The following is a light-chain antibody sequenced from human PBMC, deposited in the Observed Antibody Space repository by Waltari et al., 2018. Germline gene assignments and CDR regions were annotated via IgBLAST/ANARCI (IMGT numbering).Light chain of an antibody. CDR1: QSFNRN. CDR2: GVS. CDR3: QQSIQWPYT. Sequence: DITMTQSPATLSLSPGERATLSCRASQSFNRNLAWYQQKPVQPPRLLIYGVSSRATGIPDRFTGSGSGMEFTLTISSLEPEDVGIYHCQQSIQWPYTFGQGTKVEIK. V-gene: IGKV3D-15*01. J-gene: IGKJ2*01.